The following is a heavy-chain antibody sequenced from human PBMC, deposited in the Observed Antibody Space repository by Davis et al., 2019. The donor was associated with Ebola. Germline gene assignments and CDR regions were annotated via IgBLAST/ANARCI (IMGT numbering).Heavy chain of an antibody. CDR3: ATTGPAAGYYYYYYGMDV. Sequence: GESLKISCAASRFIFNLYALSWVRQAPGKGLEWVTIISHDGANTFYSDSVKGRFTVSRDNSKKTMYLQMNSLRAEDKAVYYCATTGPAAGYYYYYYGMDVWGKGTTVTVSS. J-gene: IGHJ6*04. CDR2: ISHDGANT. CDR1: RFIFNLYA. V-gene: IGHV3-30-3*01. D-gene: IGHD6-13*01.